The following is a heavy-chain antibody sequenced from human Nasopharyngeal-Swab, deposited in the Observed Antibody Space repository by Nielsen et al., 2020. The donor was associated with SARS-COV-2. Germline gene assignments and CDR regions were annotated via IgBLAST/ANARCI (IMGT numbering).Heavy chain of an antibody. J-gene: IGHJ4*02. V-gene: IGHV3-53*05. D-gene: IGHD6-13*01. Sequence: GESLKISCAASGFTVSSNYMSWVRQAPGKGLEWVSVIYSGGSTYYADSVKGRFTISRDNSKNTLYLQMNSLRAEDTAVYYCAKAAAAGTWGQGTLVTVSS. CDR1: GFTVSSNY. CDR3: AKAAAAGT. CDR2: IYSGGST.